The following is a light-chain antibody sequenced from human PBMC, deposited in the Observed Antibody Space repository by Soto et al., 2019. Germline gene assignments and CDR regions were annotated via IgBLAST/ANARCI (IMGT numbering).Light chain of an antibody. V-gene: IGKV3-15*01. Sequence: EIVMTQSPATLSASPGERATLSCRASQSVRSNLAWYQQKPGQAPRLLIYGASTRATGIPARFSGSRSGTEFTLTVSSLQPEDFATYYCLQDHDDSWTFGQGTKVDIK. CDR2: GAS. J-gene: IGKJ1*01. CDR1: QSVRSN. CDR3: LQDHDDSWT.